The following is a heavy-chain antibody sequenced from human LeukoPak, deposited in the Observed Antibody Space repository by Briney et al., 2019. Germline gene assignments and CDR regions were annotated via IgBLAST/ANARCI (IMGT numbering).Heavy chain of an antibody. CDR1: GYSFTGYY. J-gene: IGHJ4*02. D-gene: IGHD2-2*01. CDR2: INPYSGGT. CDR3: VRDRTKYCSSTSCPLDY. V-gene: IGHV1-2*02. Sequence: GSVKVSCKASGYSFTGYYMHWVRQAPGQGLEWMGWINPYSGGTNYAQKFQGRVTMTRDTSISTAYMELSRLRSDDTAVYYCVRDRTKYCSSTSCPLDYWGQGTLVTVSS.